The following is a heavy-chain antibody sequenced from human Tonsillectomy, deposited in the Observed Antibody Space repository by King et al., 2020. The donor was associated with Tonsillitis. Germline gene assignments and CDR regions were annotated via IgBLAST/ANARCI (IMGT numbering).Heavy chain of an antibody. Sequence: VQLVESGGGLVQPGRSLRLSCAASGFTFDDYAMHWVRQAPGKGLEWVSGISWNSCSIGYADSVKGRFTISRDNAKNSLYLQMNSLRAEDTALYYCAKDRGLLDYYYGMDVWGQGTTVTVSS. CDR1: GFTFDDYA. CDR3: AKDRGLLDYYYGMDV. CDR2: ISWNSCSI. D-gene: IGHD1-26*01. V-gene: IGHV3-9*01. J-gene: IGHJ6*02.